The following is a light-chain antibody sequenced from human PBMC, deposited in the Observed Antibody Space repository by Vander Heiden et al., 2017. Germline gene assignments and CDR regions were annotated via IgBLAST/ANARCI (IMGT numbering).Light chain of an antibody. CDR2: KSS. Sequence: DISMTQSPSTLSASVGERVTITCRASQNIGDWLAWYQQKPGKVPQVLIYKSSSLESGVPSRFSGSGSGTEFTLTISSLQPDDFATYYCQQYQSYWTFGQGTKVEVK. J-gene: IGKJ1*01. CDR1: QNIGDW. CDR3: QQYQSYWT. V-gene: IGKV1-5*03.